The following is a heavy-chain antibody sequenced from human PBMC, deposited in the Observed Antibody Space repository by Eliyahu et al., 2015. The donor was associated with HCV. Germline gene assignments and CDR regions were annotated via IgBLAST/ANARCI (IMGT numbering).Heavy chain of an antibody. V-gene: IGHV2-5*02. CDR1: GFSLSTTGVG. J-gene: IGHJ4*02. CDR2: IYWDDDK. CDR3: THFQNYGDYINY. Sequence: QITLKESGPTLVKPTQTLTLTCTFSGFSLSTTGVGVGWIRQPPGKALEWLALIYWDDDKRSSPSLKSRLTLTKDTSKNQVVLTMTNMDPVDTATYFCTHFQNYGDYINYWGQGALVTVSS. D-gene: IGHD4-17*01.